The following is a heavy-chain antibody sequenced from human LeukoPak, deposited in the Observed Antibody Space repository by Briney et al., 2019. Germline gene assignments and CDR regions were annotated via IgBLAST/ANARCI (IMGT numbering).Heavy chain of an antibody. Sequence: PSETLSLTCTVSGDSISSYYWTRIRQPPGKGLEWIGYIYSSGSTNYNPSLKSRVTISVDMSKSQFSLKLSSVTAADTAVYYCARQMSGSSGLDYWGQGTLVTVSS. D-gene: IGHD6-19*01. V-gene: IGHV4-59*08. CDR2: IYSSGST. J-gene: IGHJ4*02. CDR1: GDSISSYY. CDR3: ARQMSGSSGLDY.